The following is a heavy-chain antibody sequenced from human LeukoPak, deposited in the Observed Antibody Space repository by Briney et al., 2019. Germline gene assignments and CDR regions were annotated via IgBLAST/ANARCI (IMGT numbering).Heavy chain of an antibody. D-gene: IGHD5-12*01. CDR2: IKQDGSEK. V-gene: IGHV3-7*01. CDR3: ARFGYEDYYGMDV. J-gene: IGHJ6*02. CDR1: GFTFSSCW. Sequence: PGGSLRLSCAASGFTFSSCWMSWVRQAPGKGLEWVANIKQDGSEKYYVDSVKGRFTISRDNAKNSLYLQMNSLRAEDTAVYYCARFGYEDYYGMDVWGQGTTVTVSS.